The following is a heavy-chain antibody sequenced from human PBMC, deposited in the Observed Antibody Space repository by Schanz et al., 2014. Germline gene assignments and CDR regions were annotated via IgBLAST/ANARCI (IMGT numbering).Heavy chain of an antibody. CDR1: GFTFSSYA. CDR3: VRDILHRVYDSGSP. J-gene: IGHJ5*02. V-gene: IGHV3-7*04. D-gene: IGHD3-10*01. CDR2: IKQDESEK. Sequence: EVQLVESGGGVVQPGRSLRLSCAASGFTFSSYALHWVRQAPGKGLEWVANIKQDESEKYYVDSVKGRFTISRDNAKNSLFLHMNSLRAEDTAVYYCVRDILHRVYDSGSPWGQGTLVTVSS.